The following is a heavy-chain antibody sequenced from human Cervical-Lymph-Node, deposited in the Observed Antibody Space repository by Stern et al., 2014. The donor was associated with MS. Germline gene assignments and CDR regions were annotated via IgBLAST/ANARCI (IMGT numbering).Heavy chain of an antibody. J-gene: IGHJ4*02. CDR3: VRLSMVRGVEFDY. V-gene: IGHV7-4-1*02. Sequence: QVQLQQSGSELKKPGASVKVSCKASGYTFTKYAMNWVRQAPGQGLEWMGWINTNTGNPTYAQDFTGRFVFSLDTSVTTAYLQISSLKPEDTAVYYCVRLSMVRGVEFDYWGQGTLVTVSS. D-gene: IGHD3-10*01. CDR1: GYTFTKYA. CDR2: INTNTGNP.